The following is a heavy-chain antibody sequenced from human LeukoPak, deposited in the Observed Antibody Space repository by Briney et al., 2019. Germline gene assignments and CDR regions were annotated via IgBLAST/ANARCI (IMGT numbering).Heavy chain of an antibody. CDR1: GFTFSSYW. D-gene: IGHD3-22*01. CDR2: TKSDGST. CDR3: ARAPSEIGGYYPEYFRH. Sequence: GGSLRLSCAASGFTFSSYWMHWVRQAPGKGRVCVSRTKSDGSTNYADSVKGRFTISRDNAKDTVSLQRNSLRAEDTGVYYCARAPSEIGGYYPEYFRHWGQGTLVTVSS. J-gene: IGHJ1*01. V-gene: IGHV3-74*01.